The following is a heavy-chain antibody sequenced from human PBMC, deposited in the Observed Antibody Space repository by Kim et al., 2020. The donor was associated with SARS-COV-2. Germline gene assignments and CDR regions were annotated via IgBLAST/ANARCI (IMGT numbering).Heavy chain of an antibody. V-gene: IGHV3-9*01. CDR3: AKDTKSAYYCSVFDY. D-gene: IGHD3-10*01. J-gene: IGHJ4*02. Sequence: DSGKGRFTISRDNTKNSLCLHMNSLRAEDTALYYCAKDTKSAYYCSVFDYWGQGTLVTVSS.